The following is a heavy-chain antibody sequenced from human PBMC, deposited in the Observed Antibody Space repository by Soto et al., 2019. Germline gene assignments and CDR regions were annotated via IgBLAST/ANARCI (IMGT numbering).Heavy chain of an antibody. D-gene: IGHD3-10*01. Sequence: GGSLRLSCAASGFTFSSYGMHWVRQAPGKGLEWVAVIWYDGSNKYYADSVKGRFTISRDNSKNTLYLQMNSLRAEDTAVYYCARDSGALATAPLDYWGQGTLVTVSS. J-gene: IGHJ4*02. CDR1: GFTFSSYG. CDR3: ARDSGALATAPLDY. V-gene: IGHV3-33*01. CDR2: IWYDGSNK.